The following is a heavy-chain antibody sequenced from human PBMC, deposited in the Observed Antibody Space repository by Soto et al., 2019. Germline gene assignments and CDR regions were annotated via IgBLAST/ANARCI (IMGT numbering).Heavy chain of an antibody. V-gene: IGHV4-31*03. J-gene: IGHJ6*02. CDR3: ARTPTYYDFWSGYYRAYYYGMAV. CDR2: IYYSGST. D-gene: IGHD3-3*01. Sequence: SETLSLTCTVSGGSISSGGYYWSWIRQHPGKGLEWIGYIYYSGSTYYNPSLKSRVTISVDTSKNQFSLKLSSVTAADTAVYYCARTPTYYDFWSGYYRAYYYGMAVWGQGTTVTVSS. CDR1: GGSISSGGYY.